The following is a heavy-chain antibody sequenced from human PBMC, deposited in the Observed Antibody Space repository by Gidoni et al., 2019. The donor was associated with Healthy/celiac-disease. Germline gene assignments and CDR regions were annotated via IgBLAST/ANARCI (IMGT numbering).Heavy chain of an antibody. CDR1: GFTFSSYA. Sequence: EVQLLESGGGLVQPGGSLSLSCAASGFTFSSYAVTWVRQAPGKGLEWVSANSGSGGSTYYADSVKGRFTISRDNSKNTLYLQMNSLRAEDTAVYYCAKDIVTYYYDSSGYFGGQNAFDIWGQGTMVTVSS. CDR2: NSGSGGST. V-gene: IGHV3-23*01. CDR3: AKDIVTYYYDSSGYFGGQNAFDI. J-gene: IGHJ3*02. D-gene: IGHD3-22*01.